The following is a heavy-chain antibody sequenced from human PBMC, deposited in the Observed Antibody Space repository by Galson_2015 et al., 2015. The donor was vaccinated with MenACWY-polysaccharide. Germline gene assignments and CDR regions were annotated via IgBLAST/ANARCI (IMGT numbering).Heavy chain of an antibody. V-gene: IGHV3-30*09. D-gene: IGHD2-2*01. CDR1: GFTFSSYA. CDR2: ISYDATNK. J-gene: IGHJ4*02. Sequence: SLRLSCAASGFTFSSYAMHWVRQAPGKGLEWVTIISYDATNKYYADSVKGRFAISRDNSKNTLYLQMNSLRAEDTAVYYCAREYCSRTSCQLIDCWSQGTLVTVSS. CDR3: AREYCSRTSCQLIDC.